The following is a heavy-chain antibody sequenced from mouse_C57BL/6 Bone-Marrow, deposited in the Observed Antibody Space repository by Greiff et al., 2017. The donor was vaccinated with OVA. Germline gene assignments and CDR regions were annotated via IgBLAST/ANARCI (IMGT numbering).Heavy chain of an antibody. Sequence: QVQLQQSGPGLVAPSQSLSITCTVSGFSLTSYAISWVRQPPGKGLEWLGVIWTGGGTNYTSALKSRLSICKDISKSQVFLKMSSLQTDDTARDYCARNHYDYPFYYAMDYWGQGTSVTVSS. CDR3: ARNHYDYPFYYAMDY. CDR2: IWTGGGT. CDR1: GFSLTSYA. J-gene: IGHJ4*01. V-gene: IGHV2-9-1*01. D-gene: IGHD2-4*01.